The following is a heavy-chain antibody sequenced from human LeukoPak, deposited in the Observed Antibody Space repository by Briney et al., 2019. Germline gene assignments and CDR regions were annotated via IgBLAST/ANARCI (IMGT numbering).Heavy chain of an antibody. D-gene: IGHD6-6*01. CDR3: AREKRRSSSSLNAFDI. J-gene: IGHJ3*02. Sequence: SETLSLTCAVYGGSFSGYYWSWIRQPPGKGLEWIGEINHSGSTNYNPSLKSRVTISVDTSKNQISLKLSSVTAADTAVYYCAREKRRSSSSLNAFDIWGQGTMVTVSS. CDR2: INHSGST. V-gene: IGHV4-34*01. CDR1: GGSFSGYY.